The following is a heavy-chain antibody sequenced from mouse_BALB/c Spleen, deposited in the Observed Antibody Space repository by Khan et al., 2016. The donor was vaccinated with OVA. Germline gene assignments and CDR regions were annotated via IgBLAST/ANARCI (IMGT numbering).Heavy chain of an antibody. Sequence: QIQLVQSGPELKKPGETVRISCKASGYTFTTAGMQWVQKMPGKGLKWIGWINTHSGVPKYAEDFKGRFAFSLDPSASTTYLHITNLKNEDTATYFCARGGAAYYRNDGGAMDYWGQGTSVTVSS. J-gene: IGHJ4*01. CDR3: ARGGAAYYRNDGGAMDY. CDR1: GYTFTTAG. D-gene: IGHD2-14*01. CDR2: INTHSGVP. V-gene: IGHV9-4*02.